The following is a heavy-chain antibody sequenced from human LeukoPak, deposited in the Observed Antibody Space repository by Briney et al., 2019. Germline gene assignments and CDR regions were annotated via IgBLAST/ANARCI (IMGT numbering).Heavy chain of an antibody. CDR2: ISYDGSNK. J-gene: IGHJ4*02. V-gene: IGHV3-30*16. CDR3: ARDLAARLDC. D-gene: IGHD6-6*01. CDR1: GFTFSSFA. Sequence: GGSLSLSCAVSGFTFSSFAMQWVREAPDRGLVCVAVISYDGSNKYYADSVKGRFTISRDNSKNTLYLQMNRLRAEDTAVYYGARDLAARLDCWGQGTQVTDSS.